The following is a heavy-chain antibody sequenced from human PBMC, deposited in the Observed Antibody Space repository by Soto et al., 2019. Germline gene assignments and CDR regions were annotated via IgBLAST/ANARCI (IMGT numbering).Heavy chain of an antibody. D-gene: IGHD6-19*01. J-gene: IGHJ4*02. CDR3: AKETVSKAVEDK. Sequence: GGSLRLSCAASGFTFSTYAMSWVRQAPGKGLEWVSAISPNGDATYYADSVKGRFTISRDNSRNTLYLQMNSLKADDTAVYYCAKETVSKAVEDKWGQGTLVTVSS. CDR2: ISPNGDAT. CDR1: GFTFSTYA. V-gene: IGHV3-23*01.